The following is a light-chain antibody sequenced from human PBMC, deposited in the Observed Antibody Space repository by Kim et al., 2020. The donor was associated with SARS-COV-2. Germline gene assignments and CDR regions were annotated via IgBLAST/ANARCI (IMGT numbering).Light chain of an antibody. CDR3: NSRDSSGNHWV. CDR1: SLRSYY. V-gene: IGLV3-19*01. Sequence: SSELTQDPAVSVALGQTVRITCQGDSLRSYYASWYQQKPGQAPVLVIYGKNNRPSGIPDRFSCSSSGNTASLTITGAHAEDEADYYCNSRDSSGNHWVFG. CDR2: GKN. J-gene: IGLJ3*02.